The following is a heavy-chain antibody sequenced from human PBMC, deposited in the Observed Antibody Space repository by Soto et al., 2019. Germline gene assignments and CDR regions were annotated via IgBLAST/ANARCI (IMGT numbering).Heavy chain of an antibody. V-gene: IGHV3-66*01. Sequence: EVQVVESGGGLVQSGGSLTLSCAASGFTVSNSYMSWVRQAPGKGLEWVSAIYSGGSTYYADSVKGRCTISRDNSRNTRYLQMNSLRAECTAGYFCARCDGSATYCFFFAYWGQGTPVTVSS. CDR3: ARCDGSATYCFFFAY. J-gene: IGHJ4*02. CDR2: IYSGGST. D-gene: IGHD3-10*01. CDR1: GFTVSNSY.